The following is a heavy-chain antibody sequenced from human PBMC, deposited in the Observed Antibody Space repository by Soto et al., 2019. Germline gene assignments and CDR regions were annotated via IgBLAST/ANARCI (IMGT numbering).Heavy chain of an antibody. CDR1: GDSIKTHY. CDR2: IYYSGST. V-gene: IGHV4-59*11. J-gene: IGHJ4*02. CDR3: ASGWMAAFDN. D-gene: IGHD2-2*03. Sequence: LSLTCNVSGDSIKTHYWSWIRQPPGKGLEWIGYIYYSGSTLYNPSLKRRVTISVDTAKNQFSLRLNSLTAADTAVYYCASGWMAAFDNWGQGTLVTVSS.